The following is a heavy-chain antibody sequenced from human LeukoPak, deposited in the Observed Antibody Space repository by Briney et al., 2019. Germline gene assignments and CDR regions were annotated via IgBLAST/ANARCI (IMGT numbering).Heavy chain of an antibody. Sequence: SETLSLTCTVSGGSISSYYWSWIRQPPGKGLEWIGYIYYSGSTNYNPSLKSRVTISVDTSKNQFSLKPSSVTAADTAVYYCARDRPPPYYYDSSGSPRHWYFDLWGRGTLVTVSS. D-gene: IGHD3-22*01. J-gene: IGHJ2*01. CDR2: IYYSGST. V-gene: IGHV4-59*01. CDR1: GGSISSYY. CDR3: ARDRPPPYYYDSSGSPRHWYFDL.